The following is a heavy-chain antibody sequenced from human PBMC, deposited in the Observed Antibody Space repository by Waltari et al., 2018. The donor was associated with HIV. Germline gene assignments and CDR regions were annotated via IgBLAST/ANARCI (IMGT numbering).Heavy chain of an antibody. CDR1: GFTFSSYW. CDR2: IKQDGSEI. J-gene: IGHJ4*02. Sequence: EVQLVESGGGLVQPGGSLRLSCAASGFTFSSYWMSWLSQAPGKGLEWVANIKQDGSEIYYVDSVKGRFTISRDNAKNSLYLQMNSLRAEDTAVYFCARRGGRSSPLGYWGQGTLVTVSS. CDR3: ARRGGRSSPLGY. D-gene: IGHD6-13*01. V-gene: IGHV3-7*01.